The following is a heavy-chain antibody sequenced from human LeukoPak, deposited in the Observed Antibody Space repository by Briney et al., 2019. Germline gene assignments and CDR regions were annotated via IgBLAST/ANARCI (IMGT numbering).Heavy chain of an antibody. V-gene: IGHV4-34*01. CDR1: GGSFSGNY. J-gene: IGHJ4*02. D-gene: IGHD6-19*01. CDR3: ARGRRSYAWLVLKYYSDY. CDR2: INHSGST. Sequence: SETLSLTCAVYGGSFSGNYWSWIRQPPGKGLEWIGEINHSGSTNYNPSLKSRVTISVDTSKNQFSLKLNSVTAADTAVYYCARGRRSYAWLVLKYYSDYWGQGTLVTVSS.